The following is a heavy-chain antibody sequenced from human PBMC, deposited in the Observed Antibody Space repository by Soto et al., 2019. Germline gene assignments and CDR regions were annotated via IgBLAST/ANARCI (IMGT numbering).Heavy chain of an antibody. Sequence: QVLLVQSGAEVKKPGASVKVSCKASGYKFTDYYIHWVRQAPGQGPEWMGWVNPKRGDAVYAQKFQGWVTMTSATANTTAYLEVNRLKSDDTAIYYCARDPGIPGRYWYFDLWGRGTLVTVSS. J-gene: IGHJ2*01. CDR1: GYKFTDYY. V-gene: IGHV1-2*04. CDR2: VNPKRGDA. CDR3: ARDPGIPGRYWYFDL. D-gene: IGHD1-20*01.